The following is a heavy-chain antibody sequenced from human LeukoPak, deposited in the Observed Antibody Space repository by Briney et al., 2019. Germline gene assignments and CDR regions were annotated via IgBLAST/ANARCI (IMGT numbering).Heavy chain of an antibody. V-gene: IGHV4-34*01. D-gene: IGHD1-26*01. J-gene: IGHJ5*02. CDR2: INHSGST. Sequence: PSETLSLTCAVYGGSFSGYYWNWIRQPPGKGLEWIGEINHSGSTNYIPSLKSRVTISVDTSKNQFSLKLSSATAADTAVYYCARGSKMLGYNWFDPRGQGTLVTVSS. CDR1: GGSFSGYY. CDR3: ARGSKMLGYNWFDP.